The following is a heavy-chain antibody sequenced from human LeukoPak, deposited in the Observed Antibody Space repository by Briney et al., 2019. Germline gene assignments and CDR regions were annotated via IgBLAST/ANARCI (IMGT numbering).Heavy chain of an antibody. D-gene: IGHD3-22*01. V-gene: IGHV2-5*08. Sequence: TLSLTCTVSGGSISSYYWSWIRQPPRKALEWLALIYWDDDKRYSPSLKSRLTITKDTSKNQVVLTMTNMDPVDTATYYCAHRGDNSGYCFDYWGQGTLVTVSS. CDR2: IYWDDDK. CDR1: GGSISSYYW. CDR3: AHRGDNSGYCFDY. J-gene: IGHJ4*02.